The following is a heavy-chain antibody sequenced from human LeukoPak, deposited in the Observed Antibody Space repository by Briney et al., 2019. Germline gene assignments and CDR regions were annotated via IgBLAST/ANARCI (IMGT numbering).Heavy chain of an antibody. Sequence: KPGGSLRLSCGASGFTLRDYYMNWVRQAPGKGREGVSYISTSGVVIYYEDSVQGRFTVSSDNSKNLLYLQLDNLRAEDPAIYYCARDVGLAHYLDYWGQGTMVTVST. CDR3: ARDVGLAHYLDY. D-gene: IGHD1-26*01. CDR1: GFTLRDYY. CDR2: ISTSGVVI. V-gene: IGHV3-11*01. J-gene: IGHJ4*02.